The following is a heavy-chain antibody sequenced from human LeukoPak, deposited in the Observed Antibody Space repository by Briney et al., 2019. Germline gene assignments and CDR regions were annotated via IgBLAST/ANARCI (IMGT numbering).Heavy chain of an antibody. CDR1: GGSISSYY. V-gene: IGHV4-4*07. J-gene: IGHJ6*03. Sequence: SETLSLTCTVSGGSISSYYWSWIRQPAGKGLEWIGRIYTRGSTNYNPSLKSRVTMSVDTSKNQFSLKLSAVTAADTAVYYCARDSSSMGFYYYYYMDVWGKGTTVTVSS. D-gene: IGHD6-6*01. CDR3: ARDSSSMGFYYYYYMDV. CDR2: IYTRGST.